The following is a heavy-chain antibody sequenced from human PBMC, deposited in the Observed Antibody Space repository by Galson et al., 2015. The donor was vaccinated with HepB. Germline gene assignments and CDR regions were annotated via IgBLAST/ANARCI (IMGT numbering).Heavy chain of an antibody. CDR1: GYTFTGYY. J-gene: IGHJ6*03. CDR2: INPNSGGT. CDR3: ARGSNCTGGVCRRTYYYYYYMDV. Sequence: SVKVSCKASGYTFTGYYMHWVRQAPGQGLEWMGRINPNSGGTNYAQKFQGRVTMTRDTSISTAYMELSRLRSDDTAVYYCARGSNCTGGVCRRTYYYYYYMDVWGKGTTVTVSS. V-gene: IGHV1-2*06. D-gene: IGHD2-8*02.